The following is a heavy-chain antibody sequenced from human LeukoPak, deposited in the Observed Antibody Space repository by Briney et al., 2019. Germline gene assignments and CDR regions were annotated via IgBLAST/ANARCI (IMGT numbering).Heavy chain of an antibody. V-gene: IGHV4-4*07. J-gene: IGHJ4*02. CDR1: GGSISSYY. CDR3: AGTMVRGVILDY. Sequence: PSETLSPTCTVSGGSISSYYWSWIRQPAGKGLEWIGRIYTSGSTNYNPSLKSRVTMSVDTSKNQFSLKLSSVTAADTAVYYCAGTMVRGVILDYWGQGTLVTVSS. CDR2: IYTSGST. D-gene: IGHD3-10*01.